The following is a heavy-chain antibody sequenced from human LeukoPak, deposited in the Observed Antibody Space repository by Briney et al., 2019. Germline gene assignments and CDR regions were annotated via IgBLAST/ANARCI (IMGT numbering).Heavy chain of an antibody. CDR3: ARRAGAYSHPYDY. Sequence: GGSLRLSCAASGFTFSSYPMSWVRQAPGKGLEWVSFIYSDNTHYSDSVKGRFTISRDNSKNTLYLQMNSLRAEDTAVYYCARRAGAYSHPYDYWGQGTLVTVSS. J-gene: IGHJ4*02. D-gene: IGHD4/OR15-4a*01. CDR1: GFTFSSYP. V-gene: IGHV3-53*01. CDR2: IYSDNT.